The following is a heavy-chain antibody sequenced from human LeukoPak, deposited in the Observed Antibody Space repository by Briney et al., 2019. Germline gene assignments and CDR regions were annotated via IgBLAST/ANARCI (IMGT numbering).Heavy chain of an antibody. CDR2: IHSSGST. V-gene: IGHV4-4*09. CDR3: ARGYFDSRHSSNPFDY. CDR1: GDSISGYY. D-gene: IGHD3-22*01. J-gene: IGHJ4*02. Sequence: SETLSLTCTVSGDSISGYYWSWIRQTPEKELEWIGCIHSSGSTIYNPSLKSRVTISVDTSKKQFSLRLTSVTAADTAVYFCARGYFDSRHSSNPFDYWGQGALVTVSS.